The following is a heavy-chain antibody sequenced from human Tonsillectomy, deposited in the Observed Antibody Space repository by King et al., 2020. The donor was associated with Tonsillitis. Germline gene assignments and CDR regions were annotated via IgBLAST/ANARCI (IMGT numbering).Heavy chain of an antibody. CDR3: ARDVGYFDSFPAGMDV. J-gene: IGHJ6*02. CDR2: IYYSGRT. V-gene: IGHV4-59*01. Sequence: MQLQESGPGLVKPSETLSLTCTVSGGYISSYYWSWIRQSPGKGLEWIGYIYYSGRTSNNPSLKIRLTILVDTSKNQFSLKLSSVTAADRAVYYCARDVGYFDSFPAGMDVWGQGTTVTVSS. D-gene: IGHD3-9*01. CDR1: GGYISSYY.